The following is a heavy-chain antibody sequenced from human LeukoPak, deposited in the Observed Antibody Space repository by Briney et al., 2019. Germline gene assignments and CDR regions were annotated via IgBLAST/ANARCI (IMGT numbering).Heavy chain of an antibody. D-gene: IGHD6-13*01. V-gene: IGHV4-59*11. Sequence: SETLCLTRSVSGDSLSSHYARCGTDPPGKGREWGGYIYYSGSTNYNASLKSRVTISVDASKNQFSLKLSSVTAADTAVYYCERAAAAAVNGFDPWGQGTLVTVSS. J-gene: IGHJ5*02. CDR2: IYYSGST. CDR3: ERAAAAAVNGFDP. CDR1: GDSLSSHY.